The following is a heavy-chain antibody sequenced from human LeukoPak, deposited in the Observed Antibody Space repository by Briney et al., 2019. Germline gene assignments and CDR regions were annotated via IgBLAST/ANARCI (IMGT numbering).Heavy chain of an antibody. CDR1: GFTLSSYW. J-gene: IGHJ5*02. CDR3: ARDDCSSISCYHNWFDP. CDR2: IKQDGSEK. Sequence: GGSLRLSCAASGFTLSSYWMSWVRQAPGKGLEWVANIKQDGSEKYYVDSVKGRFTISRDNAKNSLYLQMNSLRAEDTDVYYCARDDCSSISCYHNWFDPWGQGTLVTVSS. V-gene: IGHV3-7*01. D-gene: IGHD2-2*01.